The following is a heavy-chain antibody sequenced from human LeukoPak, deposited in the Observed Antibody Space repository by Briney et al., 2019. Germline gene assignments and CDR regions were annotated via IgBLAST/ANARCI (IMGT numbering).Heavy chain of an antibody. CDR1: GFTFSTYA. CDR3: AKDLRPDGLYDVDY. V-gene: IGHV3-23*01. Sequence: GGSLRLSCAASGFTFSTYAMNWVRQAPGKGVEGVSLIPGSGGMIRYADSVKGRFTISRDNTKKTVYLQMNSLRDEDTAVYYCAKDLRPDGLYDVDYWGQGTLVTVSS. J-gene: IGHJ4*02. CDR2: IPGSGGMI. D-gene: IGHD2-8*01.